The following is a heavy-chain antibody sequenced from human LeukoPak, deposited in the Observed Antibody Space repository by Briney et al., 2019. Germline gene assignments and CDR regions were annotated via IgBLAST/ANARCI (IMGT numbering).Heavy chain of an antibody. CDR2: IIPIIGTA. V-gene: IGHV1-69*13. J-gene: IGHJ6*02. D-gene: IGHD6-6*01. CDR1: GGTFSSYA. Sequence: GASVKVSCKASGGTFSSYAISWVRQAPGQGLEWMGGIIPIIGTADYAQKFQVRVTITADESTSTAYMELSSLRSEDTAVYYCARLPLRSIAVGYYGMDVWGQGTTVTVSS. CDR3: ARLPLRSIAVGYYGMDV.